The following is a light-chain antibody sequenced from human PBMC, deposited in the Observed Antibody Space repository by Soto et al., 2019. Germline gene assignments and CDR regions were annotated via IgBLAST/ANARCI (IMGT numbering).Light chain of an antibody. V-gene: IGLV2-8*01. Sequence: QSALTQPPSASGSPGQSVTISCTGTSSDIGYYDYVSWYQQHPGKAPKLMIYEVSKRPSGVPDRFSGSRSGNTASLTVSGLQAEDEADYYCSSFVGSNNLLFGGGTKLTVL. J-gene: IGLJ2*01. CDR1: SSDIGYYDY. CDR3: SSFVGSNNLL. CDR2: EVS.